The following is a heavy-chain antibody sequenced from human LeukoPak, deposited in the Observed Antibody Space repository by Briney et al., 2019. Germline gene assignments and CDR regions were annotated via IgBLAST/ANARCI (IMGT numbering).Heavy chain of an antibody. CDR3: ARTKYGSGSYPGAKYYYYMDV. V-gene: IGHV4-59*01. Sequence: SETLSLTCNVSGGSIRGYYWSWIRQPPGKGLEWIGYIYSSGSTNYNPSLKSRVTMSVGTSKNQFSLKVSSVTAADTAVYYCARTKYGSGSYPGAKYYYYMDVWGKGTTVTISS. CDR1: GGSIRGYY. CDR2: IYSSGST. J-gene: IGHJ6*03. D-gene: IGHD3-10*01.